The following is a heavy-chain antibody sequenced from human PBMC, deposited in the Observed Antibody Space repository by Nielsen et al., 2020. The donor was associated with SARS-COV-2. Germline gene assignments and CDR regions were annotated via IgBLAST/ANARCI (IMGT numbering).Heavy chain of an antibody. J-gene: IGHJ6*02. V-gene: IGHV3-11*06. CDR3: ASGTFGSYYYGMDV. D-gene: IGHD3-10*01. Sequence: DSVKGRFTISRDNAKNSLYLQMNSLRAEDTAVYYCASGTFGSYYYGMDVWGQGTTVTVSS.